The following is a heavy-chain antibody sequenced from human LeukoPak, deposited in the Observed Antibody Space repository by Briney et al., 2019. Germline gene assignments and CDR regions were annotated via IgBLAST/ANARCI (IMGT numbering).Heavy chain of an antibody. V-gene: IGHV4-34*01. D-gene: IGHD3-3*01. CDR2: INHSGST. Sequence: SETLSLTCAVYGGSFSGYYWSWIRQPPGKGLEWIGEINHSGSTNYNPSLKSRVTISVDTSKNQFSLKLSSVTAADTAVYYCARGIQGYYDFWSGYSHYYYGMDVWGQGTTVTVSS. CDR1: GGSFSGYY. J-gene: IGHJ6*02. CDR3: ARGIQGYYDFWSGYSHYYYGMDV.